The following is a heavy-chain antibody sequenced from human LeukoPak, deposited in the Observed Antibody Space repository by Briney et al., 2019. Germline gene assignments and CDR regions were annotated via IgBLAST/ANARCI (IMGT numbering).Heavy chain of an antibody. CDR2: INPDSGVT. CDR3: ARDRDPSSPYDAFDI. J-gene: IGHJ3*02. Sequence: GASVKVSCKASGYTFTGYYIHWVRQAPGQGLEWMGWINPDSGVTNYAQKFQGRVTITRDTSISTAYMELSRRRSDDTAVYYCARDRDPSSPYDAFDIWGQGTMVTVSS. V-gene: IGHV1-2*02. CDR1: GYTFTGYY. D-gene: IGHD3-10*01.